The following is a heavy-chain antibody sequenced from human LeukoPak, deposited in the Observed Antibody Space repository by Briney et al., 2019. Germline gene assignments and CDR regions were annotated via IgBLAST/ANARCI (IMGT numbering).Heavy chain of an antibody. D-gene: IGHD1-26*01. V-gene: IGHV4-34*01. J-gene: IGHJ4*02. CDR3: ARDLGWEFLDF. CDR1: GGSFSGYY. CDR2: INHSGST. Sequence: PSETLSLTCAVYGGSFSGYYWSWIRQPPGKGLEWIGEINHSGSTNYNPSLKSRVTISVDTSKNQFSLKLSSVTAADTAVYYCARDLGWEFLDFWGQGTLVTVSS.